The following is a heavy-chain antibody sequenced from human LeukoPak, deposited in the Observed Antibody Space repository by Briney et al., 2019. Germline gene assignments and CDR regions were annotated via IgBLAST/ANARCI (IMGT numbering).Heavy chain of an antibody. Sequence: ASVKVSCKASGYTFTGYYMHWVRQAPGQGLEWMGWINPNSGGTNYAQKFQGRVTMTRDTSISTAYMELSRLRSDDTAVYYCAKDYSRYSTVSPGFDLWGRGTLVTVSS. V-gene: IGHV1-2*02. CDR1: GYTFTGYY. D-gene: IGHD2-15*01. CDR2: INPNSGGT. CDR3: AKDYSRYSTVSPGFDL. J-gene: IGHJ2*01.